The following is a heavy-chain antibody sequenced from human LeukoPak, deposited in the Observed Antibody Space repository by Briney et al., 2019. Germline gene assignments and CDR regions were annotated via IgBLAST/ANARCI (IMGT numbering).Heavy chain of an antibody. J-gene: IGHJ4*02. CDR3: ARDDAYYYDSSGPVY. CDR2: ISYDGSNK. Sequence: GRSLRLSCAASGFTFSSYAMHWVRQAPGKGLEWVAVISYDGSNKYYADSVKGRFTISRDNSKNTLYLQMNSLRVEDTAVYYCARDDAYYYDSSGPVYWGQGTLVTVSS. V-gene: IGHV3-30*01. CDR1: GFTFSSYA. D-gene: IGHD3-22*01.